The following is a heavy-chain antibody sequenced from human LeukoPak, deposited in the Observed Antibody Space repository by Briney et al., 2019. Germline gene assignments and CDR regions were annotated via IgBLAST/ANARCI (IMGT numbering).Heavy chain of an antibody. V-gene: IGHV1-2*02. CDR3: ARGSYYDSSGYYLRWFDP. D-gene: IGHD3-22*01. J-gene: IGHJ5*02. Sequence: GASVKVSCKASGYTFTGYYMHWLRQAPGQGLEWMGWINPNSGGTNYAQKFQGRVTMTRDTSISTAYMELSRLRSDDTAVYYCARGSYYDSSGYYLRWFDPWGQGTLVTVSS. CDR2: INPNSGGT. CDR1: GYTFTGYY.